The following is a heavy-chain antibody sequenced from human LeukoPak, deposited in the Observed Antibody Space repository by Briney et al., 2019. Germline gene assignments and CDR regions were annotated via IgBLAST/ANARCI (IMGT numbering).Heavy chain of an antibody. CDR2: INPSGGST. V-gene: IGHV1-46*01. CDR1: GYTFTSYY. Sequence: GASVKVSCKASGYTFTSYYMHWVRQAPGQGLEWVGIINPSGGSTSYAQKFQGRVTMTRDTSTSTVYMELSSLRSEDTAVYYCARDPITIFGYKGPYYFDCWGQGTLVTVSS. J-gene: IGHJ4*02. CDR3: ARDPITIFGYKGPYYFDC. D-gene: IGHD3-3*01.